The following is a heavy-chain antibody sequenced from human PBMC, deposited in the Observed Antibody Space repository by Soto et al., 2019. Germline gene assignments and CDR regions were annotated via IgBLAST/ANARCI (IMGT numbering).Heavy chain of an antibody. D-gene: IGHD3-22*01. V-gene: IGHV4-30-2*01. CDR1: GGSISSGAYS. CDR3: ARDDSYDNWFDP. CDR2: IYHSGST. J-gene: IGHJ5*02. Sequence: PSETLSLTCAVSGGSISSGAYSWSWIRQPPGKGLEWIGYIYHSGSTYYNPSLKSRVTISVDTSKNQFSLKLSSVTAADTAVYFCARDDSYDNWFDPWGQGTLVTVSS.